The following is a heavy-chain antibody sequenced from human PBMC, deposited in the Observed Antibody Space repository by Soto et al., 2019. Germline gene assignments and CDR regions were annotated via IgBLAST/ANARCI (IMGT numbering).Heavy chain of an antibody. V-gene: IGHV4-59*01. D-gene: IGHD2-8*01. CDR1: GGSISSYY. CDR3: AKWCGGCYAFDA. J-gene: IGHJ3*01. CDR2: VYHSGAT. Sequence: PSETLSLTCTVSGGSISSYYWSWIRQPPGKGPEWIGYVYHSGATNYDPSLKSRVTMSVDTSKNEFSLNLSSVTAADTAVYYCAKWCGGCYAFDAWGQGIKVTVSS.